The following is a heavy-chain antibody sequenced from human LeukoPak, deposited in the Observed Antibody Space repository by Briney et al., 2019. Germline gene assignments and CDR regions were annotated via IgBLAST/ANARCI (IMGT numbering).Heavy chain of an antibody. CDR1: GGSISSSSYY. D-gene: IGHD3-22*01. CDR2: IYYSGST. CDR3: ASQGGGISGYYYYY. Sequence: PSETLSLTCIVSGGSISSSSYYWGWIRPPPGKGLEWIGSIYYSGSTYYNPSLKSRVTISVDTSKNQFSLKLSSVTATDTAVYYCASQGGGISGYYYYYWGEETLVTVSS. J-gene: IGHJ4*02. V-gene: IGHV4-39*01.